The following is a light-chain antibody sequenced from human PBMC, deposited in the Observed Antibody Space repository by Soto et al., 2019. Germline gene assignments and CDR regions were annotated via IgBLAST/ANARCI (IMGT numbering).Light chain of an antibody. J-gene: IGLJ3*02. CDR3: CSYAGDSTLA. Sequence: QSVLTQPASVSGSPGQSITIPCTGTSSDVGGYKFVSWYQKHPGKAPKLTIYEGTKRASGISARFSGSKSGTTASLTISGLQAEDEAEYYCCSYAGDSTLAFGGGTQLTVL. V-gene: IGLV2-23*01. CDR1: SSDVGGYKF. CDR2: EGT.